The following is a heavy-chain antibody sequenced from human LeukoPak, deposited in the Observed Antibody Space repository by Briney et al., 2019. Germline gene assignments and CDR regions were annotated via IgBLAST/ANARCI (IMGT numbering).Heavy chain of an antibody. Sequence: ASVKVSCKASGYTFTSYHMHWVRQAPGQGLEWMGIIKSGDDGTIYAQKFQGRVAMTRDTSTSTVYMELSGLTSEDTAVYFCAREVPPAFWFDPWGQGTLVTVSS. CDR1: GYTFTSYH. CDR3: AREVPPAFWFDP. CDR2: IKSGDDGT. D-gene: IGHD2-2*01. V-gene: IGHV1-46*01. J-gene: IGHJ5*02.